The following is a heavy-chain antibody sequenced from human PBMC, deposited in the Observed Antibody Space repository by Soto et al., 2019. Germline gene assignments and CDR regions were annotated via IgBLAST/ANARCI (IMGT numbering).Heavy chain of an antibody. CDR3: SRDKDGSGSYFDF. CDR2: ISYSGTP. V-gene: IGHV4-31*03. CDR1: GGSIGSSAYY. J-gene: IGHJ4*02. D-gene: IGHD1-26*01. Sequence: QVQLQESGPGLVKPSQTLSLICTVSGGSIGSSAYYWTWIRQLPGKGLEWIGTISYSGTPFYNSFLKRRITRSVDTGRHQFSLKLNSVTAADTAVYYCSRDKDGSGSYFDFWGQGTLVTVSP.